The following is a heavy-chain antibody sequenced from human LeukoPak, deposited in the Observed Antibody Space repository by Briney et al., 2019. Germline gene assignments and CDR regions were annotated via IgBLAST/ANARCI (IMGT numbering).Heavy chain of an antibody. V-gene: IGHV3-7*01. CDR2: IEQDGNEK. CDR3: AREGDYYCSGGSCYDY. J-gene: IGHJ4*02. D-gene: IGHD2-15*01. Sequence: QSGGSLRLSCAASGFTLSSYWMNWVRQAPGKGLEWVANIEQDGNEKYYVDSVKGRFTISRDNAKNSLYLQMNSLRAEDTAVYYCAREGDYYCSGGSCYDYWGQGTLVTVSS. CDR1: GFTLSSYW.